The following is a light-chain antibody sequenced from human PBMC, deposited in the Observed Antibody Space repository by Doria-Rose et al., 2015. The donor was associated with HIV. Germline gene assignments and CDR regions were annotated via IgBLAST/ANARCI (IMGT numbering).Light chain of an antibody. CDR3: HQYASSRT. J-gene: IGKJ1*01. V-gene: IGKV3-20*01. CDR2: VAS. CDR1: QSVSANY. Sequence: TQSPGTLSLSPGERATLSCRASQSVSANYLAWYQQRPGQSPRLVIYVASSSATDIPDRFSGSGSGTDFTLTISRLEPEDFAVYYCHQYASSRTFGQGTKVEIK.